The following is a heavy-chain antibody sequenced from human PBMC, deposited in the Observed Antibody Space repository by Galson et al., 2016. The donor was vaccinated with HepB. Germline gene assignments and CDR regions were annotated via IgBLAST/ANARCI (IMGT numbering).Heavy chain of an antibody. CDR2: IYHNSDRI. J-gene: IGHJ2*01. CDR3: ARDNSHCGRTSCIPTYRYFDL. V-gene: IGHV3-9*01. D-gene: IGHD2-2*01. Sequence: SLRLSCAASSFTFDDSAMHWVRQTPGKGLEWVSGIYHNSDRIGYADSVRGRFTISRDNADNSLFLHMSSLRAEDTAIYYCARDNSHCGRTSCIPTYRYFDLWGRGTLVTVSS. CDR1: SFTFDDSA.